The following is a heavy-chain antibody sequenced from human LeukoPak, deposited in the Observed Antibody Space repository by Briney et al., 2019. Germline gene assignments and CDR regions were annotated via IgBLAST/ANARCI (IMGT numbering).Heavy chain of an antibody. V-gene: IGHV3-7*03. CDR3: AKDRVGATLYFDY. J-gene: IGHJ4*02. Sequence: GGSLRLSCAASGFTFSSYWMSWVRQAPGKGLEWVANIKQDKSEKYYLDSVKGRFTIFRDNAKNSLYLQMNSLRAEDTAVYYCAKDRVGATLYFDYWGQGTLVTVSS. CDR1: GFTFSSYW. D-gene: IGHD1-26*01. CDR2: IKQDKSEK.